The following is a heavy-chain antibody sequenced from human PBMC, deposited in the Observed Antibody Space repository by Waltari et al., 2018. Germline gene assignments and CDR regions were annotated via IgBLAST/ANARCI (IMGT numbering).Heavy chain of an antibody. CDR3: ARDSGSSLDY. J-gene: IGHJ4*02. V-gene: IGHV3-21*01. CDR1: GFTFSSYS. CDR2: ISSSSSYI. D-gene: IGHD1-26*01. Sequence: EVQLVESGGGLVKPGGSLRLSCAASGFTFSSYSMNWVRQAPGKGLEWVSFISSSSSYIYYADSVKGRFTISRDNAKNSLYLQMNSLRAEDTAVYYCARDSGSSLDYWGQGTLVTVSS.